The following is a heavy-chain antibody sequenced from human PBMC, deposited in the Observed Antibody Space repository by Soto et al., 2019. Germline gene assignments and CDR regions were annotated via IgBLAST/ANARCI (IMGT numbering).Heavy chain of an antibody. CDR3: ARDRGSGWSFDP. Sequence: QVQLQESGPGLVKPSETLSLTCTVSGGSISSYYWSWIRQPPGKGLEWIGYIYYSGSTNYNPSLQSRVTISVDTSKNQFSLKLSSVTAADTAVYYCARDRGSGWSFDPWGQGTLVTVSS. CDR1: GGSISSYY. D-gene: IGHD6-19*01. CDR2: IYYSGST. V-gene: IGHV4-59*01. J-gene: IGHJ5*02.